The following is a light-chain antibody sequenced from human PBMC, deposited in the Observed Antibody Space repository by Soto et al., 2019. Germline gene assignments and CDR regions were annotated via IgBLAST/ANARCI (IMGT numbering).Light chain of an antibody. CDR1: QSISTW. V-gene: IGKV1-5*03. CDR2: RAS. Sequence: DIQMTQSPSTLSTSVGDRVTITCRASQSISTWLAWYQQKVGKAPKLLIYRASNLESGVPSRFSGGGSGTEFTLTISSLQPDDFATYYCLHYSTYPLAFGGGTKVEIK. J-gene: IGKJ4*01. CDR3: LHYSTYPLA.